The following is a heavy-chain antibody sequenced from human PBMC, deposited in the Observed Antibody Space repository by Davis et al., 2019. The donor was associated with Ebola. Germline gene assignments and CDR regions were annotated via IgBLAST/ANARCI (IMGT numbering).Heavy chain of an antibody. V-gene: IGHV6-1*01. CDR2: TYYTSKWYN. Sequence: HSQTPSLTCAISGDSVFGKNGAWNWIRQSPSRGLEWLGRTYYTSKWYNDYAESVRSRITVNADTSKNQLSLQLNSVTPEDTALYYCARGWLRTGLDVWGEGTTVTVSS. J-gene: IGHJ6*04. D-gene: IGHD5-18*01. CDR3: ARGWLRTGLDV. CDR1: GDSVFGKNGA.